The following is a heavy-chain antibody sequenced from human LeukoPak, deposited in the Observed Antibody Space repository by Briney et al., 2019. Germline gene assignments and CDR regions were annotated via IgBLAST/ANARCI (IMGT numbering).Heavy chain of an antibody. CDR2: ISYSGST. Sequence: SETLSLTCTVSGGSISSYYWSWIRQPPGKGLEWIGYISYSGSTNFNPSLKSRVTISVDTSKNQFSLKLSSVTDADTAVYYCAREGTAGTNLNWFDPRGQGTLVTVSS. CDR1: GGSISSYY. D-gene: IGHD1-1*01. J-gene: IGHJ5*02. V-gene: IGHV4-59*01. CDR3: AREGTAGTNLNWFDP.